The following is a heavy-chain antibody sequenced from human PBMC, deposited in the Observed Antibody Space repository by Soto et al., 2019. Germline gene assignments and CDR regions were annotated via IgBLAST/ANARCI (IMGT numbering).Heavy chain of an antibody. Sequence: GESLKISCKGSGYSFTSYWIGWVRQMPGKGLEWMGIIYPGDSDTRYSPSFQGQVTISADKSISTAYLQWSSLKASDTAMYYCARLNGDYVSRIYYYYYYMDVWGKGTTVTVSS. D-gene: IGHD4-17*01. V-gene: IGHV5-51*01. J-gene: IGHJ6*03. CDR3: ARLNGDYVSRIYYYYYYMDV. CDR2: IYPGDSDT. CDR1: GYSFTSYW.